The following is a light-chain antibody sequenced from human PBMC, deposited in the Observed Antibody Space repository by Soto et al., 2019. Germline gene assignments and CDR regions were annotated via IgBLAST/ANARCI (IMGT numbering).Light chain of an antibody. V-gene: IGLV2-14*01. Sequence: QSALTQPASVSGSPGQSITISCTGTSSDVGGYNYVSWYQQHPGKAPKLMIYEVSNRPSGVSNRFSGFKSGNTASLTISGLQAEDEADYYCSSYTSTRSHVFGTGTKLTVL. CDR1: SSDVGGYNY. CDR2: EVS. CDR3: SSYTSTRSHV. J-gene: IGLJ1*01.